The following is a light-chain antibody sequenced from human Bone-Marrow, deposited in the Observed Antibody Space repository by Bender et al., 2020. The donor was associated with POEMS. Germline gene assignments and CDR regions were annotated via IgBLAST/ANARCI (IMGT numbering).Light chain of an antibody. Sequence: SYVLTQPPSVSVAPGQTARIPCRGDNIGSRTVHWYQQKAGQAPVLVLYDDTDRPSGIPERFSGSNSGDTATLTISRVVAGDEADYYCQVWDDRSDLLVFGGGTKLTVL. V-gene: IGLV3-21*02. CDR1: NIGSRT. CDR2: DDT. J-gene: IGLJ2*01. CDR3: QVWDDRSDLLV.